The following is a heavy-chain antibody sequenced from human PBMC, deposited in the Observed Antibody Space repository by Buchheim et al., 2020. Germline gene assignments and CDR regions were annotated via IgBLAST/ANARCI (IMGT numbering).Heavy chain of an antibody. CDR2: TSSCGSSI. Sequence: EVQLVDSGGGLVQPGGSLRLSCVGSGFTFGSYEMNWVRQAPGKGLDWVSYTSSCGSSIYNTDSVKGRFTISRDNAKNSLYLQMSSLRAEDTAVYYCARGGYSSGYFYDYGGQGTL. CDR3: ARGGYSSGYFYDY. D-gene: IGHD6-19*01. J-gene: IGHJ4*02. V-gene: IGHV3-48*03. CDR1: GFTFGSYE.